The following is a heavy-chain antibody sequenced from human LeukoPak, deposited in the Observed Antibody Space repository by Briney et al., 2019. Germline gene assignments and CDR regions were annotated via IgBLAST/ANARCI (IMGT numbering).Heavy chain of an antibody. J-gene: IGHJ6*03. V-gene: IGHV4-39*07. CDR2: IYYSGST. CDR1: GGSISSSSYY. Sequence: SETLSLTCTVSGGSISSSSYYWGWIRQPPGKGLEWIGSIYYSGSTYYNPSLKSRVTISVDTSKNQFSLKLSSVTAADTAVYYRARGGYSYGLGVKYYYYYMDVWGKGTTVTVSS. D-gene: IGHD5-18*01. CDR3: ARGGYSYGLGVKYYYYYMDV.